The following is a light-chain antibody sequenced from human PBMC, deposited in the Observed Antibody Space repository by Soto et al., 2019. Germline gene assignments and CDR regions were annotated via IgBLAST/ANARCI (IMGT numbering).Light chain of an antibody. CDR1: SSDVGDYNY. Sequence: QSALTQPPSASGSPGQSVTISCTGTSSDVGDYNYVSWYQQHPGKAPKLMVYEVSKRPSGVPDRFSGSKSGNTASLTVSGLQAEDEADYYCSSYARSNNHYVFGTGTKLTVL. V-gene: IGLV2-8*01. CDR2: EVS. CDR3: SSYARSNNHYV. J-gene: IGLJ1*01.